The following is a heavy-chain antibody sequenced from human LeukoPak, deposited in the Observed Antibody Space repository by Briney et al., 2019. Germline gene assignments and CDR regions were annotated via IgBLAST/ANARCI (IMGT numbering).Heavy chain of an antibody. Sequence: GASVKVSCKASGYTFTCYFMHWVRQAPGQGLEWMGWINPNSGGTNYAQKFQGRVTMTRDTSISTAYMELSSLRSDDSAVYYCARDSRGIGDYLNFDYWGQGTLVTVSS. J-gene: IGHJ4*02. CDR1: GYTFTCYF. V-gene: IGHV1-2*02. D-gene: IGHD4-17*01. CDR3: ARDSRGIGDYLNFDY. CDR2: INPNSGGT.